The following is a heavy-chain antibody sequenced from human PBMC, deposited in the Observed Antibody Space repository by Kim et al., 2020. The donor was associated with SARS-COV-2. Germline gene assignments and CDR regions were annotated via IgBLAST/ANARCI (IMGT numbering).Heavy chain of an antibody. CDR2: IYYSGST. V-gene: IGHV4-59*01. CDR1: GGSISSYY. Sequence: SETLSLTCTVSGGSISSYYWSWIRQPPGKGLEWIGYIYYSGSTNYNPSLKSRVTISLDTSNNQFPLMQSSVTAADTAVYYSGTDWFGDHYYYGKDVWGQG. D-gene: IGHD3-10*01. J-gene: IGHJ6*02. CDR3: GTDWFGDHYYYGKDV.